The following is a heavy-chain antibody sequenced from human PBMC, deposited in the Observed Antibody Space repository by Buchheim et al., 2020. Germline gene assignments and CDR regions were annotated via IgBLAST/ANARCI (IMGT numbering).Heavy chain of an antibody. V-gene: IGHV3-23*01. CDR2: ISASGGST. D-gene: IGHD4-17*01. J-gene: IGHJ4*02. Sequence: EVQLLESGGGLVQPGGSLRLSCAASGFTLSSYAMSWVRQAPGKGLEWVSEISASGGSTYYADAVKGRFTIYRDNSKSTLYLQMNSLRAEDTAVYYCARGTVTTVHFDYWGQGTL. CDR1: GFTLSSYA. CDR3: ARGTVTTVHFDY.